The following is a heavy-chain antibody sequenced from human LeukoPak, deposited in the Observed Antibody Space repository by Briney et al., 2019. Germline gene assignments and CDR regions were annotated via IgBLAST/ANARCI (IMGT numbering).Heavy chain of an antibody. D-gene: IGHD3-22*01. CDR2: INHSGST. CDR1: GGSFSGYY. J-gene: IGHJ4*02. Sequence: SETLSLTCAVYGGSFSGYYWSWIRQPPGKGLEWIGEINHSGSTNYNPSLKSRVTISVDTSKNQFSLKLSSVTAADTAVYYCARSSTYYYDSSGYYPIDYWGQGTLVTVSS. V-gene: IGHV4-34*01. CDR3: ARSSTYYYDSSGYYPIDY.